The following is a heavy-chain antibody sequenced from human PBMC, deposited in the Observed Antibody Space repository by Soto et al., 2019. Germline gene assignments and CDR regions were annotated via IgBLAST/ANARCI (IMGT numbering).Heavy chain of an antibody. J-gene: IGHJ6*02. CDR1: GGTFSSYA. CDR2: IIPIFGTA. D-gene: IGHD3-3*01. V-gene: IGHV1-69*01. CDR3: SRDQGFLEWLFYGMDV. Sequence: QVQLVQSGAEVKKPGSSVKVSCKASGGTFSSYAISWVRQAPGQGLEWMGGIIPIFGTANYAQKFQGRVTITADESTSTAYMELSSLRSEDTAVYYCSRDQGFLEWLFYGMDVWGLGITVTVSS.